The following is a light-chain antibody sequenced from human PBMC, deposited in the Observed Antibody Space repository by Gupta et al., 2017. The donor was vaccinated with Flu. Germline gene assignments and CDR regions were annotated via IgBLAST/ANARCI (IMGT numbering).Light chain of an antibody. CDR2: VAS. V-gene: IGKV1-16*01. CDR1: QGISIY. CDR3: QQYNAYPFT. J-gene: IGKJ4*01. Sequence: DIQMTQSSSPLSASVGDRVIISCRASQGISIYLAWFQQKPGKAPKPLIYVASSLQSGVPSRFSGSGSGTDFTLTITSLQPEDFATYYCQQYNAYPFTFGGGTRVEVK.